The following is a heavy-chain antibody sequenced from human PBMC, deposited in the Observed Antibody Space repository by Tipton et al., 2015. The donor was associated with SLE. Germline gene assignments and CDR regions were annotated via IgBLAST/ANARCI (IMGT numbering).Heavy chain of an antibody. CDR1: GGSFSGYS. V-gene: IGHV4-4*08. CDR2: IYTSGST. Sequence: TLSLTCAVYGGSFSGYSWSWIRQPPGKGLEWIGYIYTSGSTNYNPSLKSRVTISVDTSKNQFSLKPSSMTAADTAMYYCVRDPQGYYYDSRGYFDLWGRGTLVTVSS. J-gene: IGHJ2*01. CDR3: VRDPQGYYYDSRGYFDL. D-gene: IGHD3-22*01.